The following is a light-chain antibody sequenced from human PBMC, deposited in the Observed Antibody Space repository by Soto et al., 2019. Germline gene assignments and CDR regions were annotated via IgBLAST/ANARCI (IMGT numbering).Light chain of an antibody. CDR2: GAS. CDR3: RQHNSCPPWT. V-gene: IGKV3-15*01. CDR1: QSVSSN. Sequence: EIVMTQSPATLSLSPGERATLSCRASQSVSSNLAWYQQKPGQAPRRLMYGASTRATGITARCSGSGSGTEVTPTISSLQEEDFAVFYCRQHNSCPPWTFGQGTKVEIK. J-gene: IGKJ1*01.